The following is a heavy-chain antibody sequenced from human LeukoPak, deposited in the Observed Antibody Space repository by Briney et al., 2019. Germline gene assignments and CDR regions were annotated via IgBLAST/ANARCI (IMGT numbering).Heavy chain of an antibody. CDR1: GGSISSGGYY. D-gene: IGHD6-13*01. V-gene: IGHV4-31*03. CDR2: IYYSGST. CDR3: ARAGSAAAYYFDY. J-gene: IGHJ4*02. Sequence: TSQTLSLTCTVSGGSISSGGYYWSWIRQHPGKGLEWIGYIYYSGSTYYNPSLKSRVTISVDTSKNQLSLKLSSVTAADTAVYYCARAGSAAAYYFDYWGQGTLVTVSS.